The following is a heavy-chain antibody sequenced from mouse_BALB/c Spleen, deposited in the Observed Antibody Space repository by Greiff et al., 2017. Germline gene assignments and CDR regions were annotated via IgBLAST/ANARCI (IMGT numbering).Heavy chain of an antibody. CDR3: ARSAYYYGSHFDY. CDR1: GYTFTSYW. J-gene: IGHJ2*01. Sequence: VQLQQSGPELVRPGASVKMSCKASGYTFTSYWMHWVKQRPGQGLEWIGMIDPSNSETRLNQKFKDKATLNVDKSSNTAYMQLSSLASEDSAVYYCARSAYYYGSHFDYWGQGTTLTVSS. D-gene: IGHD1-1*01. V-gene: IGHV1S127*01. CDR2: IDPSNSET.